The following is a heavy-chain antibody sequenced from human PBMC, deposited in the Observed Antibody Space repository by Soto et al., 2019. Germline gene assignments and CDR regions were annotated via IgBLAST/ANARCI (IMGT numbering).Heavy chain of an antibody. CDR1: GFTFSSYA. Sequence: GGSLRLSCAASGFTFSSYAMSWVRQAPGKGLEWVSAISGSGGSTYYADSVKGRFTISRDNSKNTLYLQMNSLRAEDTAVYYCANDVDKAMMRMYNWFDPWGQGTLVTVSS. J-gene: IGHJ5*02. CDR3: ANDVDKAMMRMYNWFDP. D-gene: IGHD5-18*01. V-gene: IGHV3-23*01. CDR2: ISGSGGST.